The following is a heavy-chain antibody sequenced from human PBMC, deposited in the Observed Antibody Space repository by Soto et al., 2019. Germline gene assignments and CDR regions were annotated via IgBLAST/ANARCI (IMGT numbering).Heavy chain of an antibody. CDR2: ISGSGGST. CDR3: ARGLWGIVITQGFDI. V-gene: IGHV3-23*01. Sequence: EVQFLESGGGLVQPGGSLRLSCAASGYTFSTSAMTWVRQAPGKGLEWVSTISGSGGSTFYADSVKGRFTISRDNSKNTLYMQMNSLGAEDTAIYYCARGLWGIVITQGFDIWGQGTVVTVSS. D-gene: IGHD1-26*01. J-gene: IGHJ3*02. CDR1: GYTFSTSA.